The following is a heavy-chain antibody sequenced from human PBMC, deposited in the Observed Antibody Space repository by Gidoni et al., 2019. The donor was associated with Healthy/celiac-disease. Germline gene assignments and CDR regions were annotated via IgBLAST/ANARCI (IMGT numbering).Heavy chain of an antibody. D-gene: IGHD3-10*01. CDR2: IKSKTDGGTT. V-gene: IGHV3-15*01. Sequence: EVQLVASGGGLVKPGGSLRLSCAASGFTFSNAWMSWVRQAPVKRLEWVGRIKSKTDGGTTDYAAPVKGRFIISRDDSKNTLYLQMNSLKTEDTAVYYCTTLQYYYGSGSFDYWGQGTLVTVSS. CDR1: GFTFSNAW. J-gene: IGHJ4*02. CDR3: TTLQYYYGSGSFDY.